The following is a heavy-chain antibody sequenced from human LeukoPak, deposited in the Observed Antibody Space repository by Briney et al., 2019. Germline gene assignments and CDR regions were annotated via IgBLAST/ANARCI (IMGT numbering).Heavy chain of an antibody. CDR2: VYNSGTT. J-gene: IGHJ4*02. D-gene: IGHD3-10*01. CDR1: GGSISSSSYY. Sequence: PSETLSLTCNVSGGSISSSSYYWGWIRHSPGKGLVWIGYVYNSGTTYSNPSLKSRVTMSVDTSKNQFSLRLSSVTAADTAVYYCAREDHYVSGNYYKGFDYWGQGTLVTVSS. V-gene: IGHV4-30-4*01. CDR3: AREDHYVSGNYYKGFDY.